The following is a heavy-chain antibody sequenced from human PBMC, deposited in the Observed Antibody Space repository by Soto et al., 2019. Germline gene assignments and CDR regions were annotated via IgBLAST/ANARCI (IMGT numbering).Heavy chain of an antibody. CDR2: IKQDGSEK. Sequence: GGSLRLSCAASGFTFSSYWMSWVRQAPGKGLEWVANIKQDGSEKYYVDSVKGRFTISRDNAKNSLYLQMNSLRAEDTAVYYCARARMLRDFWSGYYTGMALRSYYFDYWGQGTLVTVSS. CDR3: ARARMLRDFWSGYYTGMALRSYYFDY. D-gene: IGHD3-3*01. J-gene: IGHJ4*02. V-gene: IGHV3-7*01. CDR1: GFTFSSYW.